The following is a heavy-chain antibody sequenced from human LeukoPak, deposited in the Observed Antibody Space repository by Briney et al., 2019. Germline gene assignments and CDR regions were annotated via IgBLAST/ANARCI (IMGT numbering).Heavy chain of an antibody. J-gene: IGHJ5*02. Sequence: GGSLRLSCAASGFTFSNAWMSWGRQAPGKGLEWVGRIKSKTDGGTTDYAAPVKGRFTISRDDSKNTLYLQMNSLRAEDRAVYYCARDQRCSSTSCYRGSVGPWGQGTLVTVSS. D-gene: IGHD2-2*01. CDR3: ARDQRCSSTSCYRGSVGP. CDR2: IKSKTDGGTT. CDR1: GFTFSNAW. V-gene: IGHV3-15*01.